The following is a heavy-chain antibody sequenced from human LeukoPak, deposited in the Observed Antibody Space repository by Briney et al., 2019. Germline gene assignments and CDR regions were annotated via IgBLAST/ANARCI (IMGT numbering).Heavy chain of an antibody. J-gene: IGHJ3*02. CDR1: GFTFDDYA. V-gene: IGHV3-9*01. CDR2: ISWNSGSI. CDR3: AKANWDDAFDI. D-gene: IGHD7-27*01. Sequence: GRSPRLSCAASGFTFDDYAMHWVRQAPGKGLEWVSGISWNSGSIGYADSVKGRFTISRDNAKNSLYLQMNSLRAEDTALYYCAKANWDDAFDIWGQGTMVTVSS.